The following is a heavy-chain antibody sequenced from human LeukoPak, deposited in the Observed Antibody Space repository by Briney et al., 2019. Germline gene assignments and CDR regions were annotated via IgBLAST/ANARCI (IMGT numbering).Heavy chain of an antibody. V-gene: IGHV4-39*01. Sequence: SETLSLTCTLSGDSISSISYFWGWIRQSPGKGLEWIGTIYYSGTTYYNPSLKSRVTISADTSKKQFFLKLTSVTAADTAVYYCARQLSSWPIDYWGQGTLVTVSS. CDR1: GDSISSISYF. CDR2: IYYSGTT. J-gene: IGHJ4*02. CDR3: ARQLSSWPIDY. D-gene: IGHD6-13*01.